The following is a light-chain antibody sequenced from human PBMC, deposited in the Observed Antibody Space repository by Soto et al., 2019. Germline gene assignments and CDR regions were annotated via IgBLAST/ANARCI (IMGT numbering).Light chain of an antibody. Sequence: QAVVTQEPSLTVSPGGTVTLTCGSSTGAVTNGHYPYWFQQKPGQAPRTLIYDTTNRHSWTPARFSGSLLGGKAALTLSGAQPEDEAEYYCQSYDSSLSGYVFGTGTKVTVL. CDR2: DTT. J-gene: IGLJ1*01. CDR3: QSYDSSLSGYV. V-gene: IGLV7-46*01. CDR1: TGAVTNGHY.